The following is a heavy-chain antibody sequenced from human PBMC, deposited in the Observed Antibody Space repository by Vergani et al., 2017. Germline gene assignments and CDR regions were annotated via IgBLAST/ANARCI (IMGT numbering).Heavy chain of an antibody. J-gene: IGHJ4*02. V-gene: IGHV3-48*01. CDR1: GFTFSCYS. D-gene: IGHD3-22*01. CDR3: AGPQGTSAYYYGGFDY. Sequence: EVQLVVSGGGLVQPGGSLRLFCAASGFTFSCYSMNWVRQAPGKGLEWVLYISSSSSSIYYADSVKGRFTISRDNAKNTLSLQMNSLTAEDTAIYYCAGPQGTSAYYYGGFDYWGQGILVTVSS. CDR2: ISSSSSSI.